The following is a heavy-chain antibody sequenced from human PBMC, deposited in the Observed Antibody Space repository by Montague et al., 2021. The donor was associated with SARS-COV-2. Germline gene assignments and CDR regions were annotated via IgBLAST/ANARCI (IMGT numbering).Heavy chain of an antibody. D-gene: IGHD4-17*01. CDR3: ARESRVGHDDGDYGGYFDY. Sequence: SLRLSCAASGFTFSSYGMRWVRQAPGKGLEWVSVICYDGSNKYYADSVKGRFTISRDNSKNTLYLQMNSLRAEDTAVYYCARESRVGHDDGDYGGYFDYWGQGTLVTVSS. V-gene: IGHV3-33*08. CDR1: GFTFSSYG. J-gene: IGHJ4*02. CDR2: ICYDGSNK.